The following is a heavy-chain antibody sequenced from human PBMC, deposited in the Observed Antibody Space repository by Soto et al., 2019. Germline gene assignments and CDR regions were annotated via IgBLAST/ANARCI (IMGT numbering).Heavy chain of an antibody. J-gene: IGHJ4*02. V-gene: IGHV1-69*01. CDR2: IIPIFGTA. Sequence: QVQLVQSGAEVKKPGSSVMVSCKASGGTFSSYAISWVRQAPGQGLEWMGGIIPIFGTANYAQKFQGRVTITADESTSTAYMELSSLRSEDTAVYYCARDAAYHCGGDCYSALWGQGTLVTVSS. CDR3: ARDAAYHCGGDCYSAL. D-gene: IGHD2-21*02. CDR1: GGTFSSYA.